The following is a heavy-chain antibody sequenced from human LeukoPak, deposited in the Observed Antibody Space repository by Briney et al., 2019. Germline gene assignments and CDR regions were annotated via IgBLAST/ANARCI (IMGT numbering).Heavy chain of an antibody. J-gene: IGHJ6*02. Sequence: SVKVSCKASGGTFSSYAISWVRQAPGQGLEWMGRIIPIFGIANYAQKFQGRVTITADKSTSTAYMELSSLRSEDTAVYYCARVPMDSSGYWSYYYGMDVWGQGATVTVSS. V-gene: IGHV1-69*04. CDR3: ARVPMDSSGYWSYYYGMDV. CDR2: IIPIFGIA. D-gene: IGHD3-22*01. CDR1: GGTFSSYA.